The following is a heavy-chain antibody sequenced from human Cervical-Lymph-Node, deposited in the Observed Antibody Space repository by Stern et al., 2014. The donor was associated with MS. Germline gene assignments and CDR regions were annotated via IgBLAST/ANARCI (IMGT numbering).Heavy chain of an antibody. CDR3: TREKYGGNYLDY. D-gene: IGHD4-23*01. Sequence: QLVQSGAEVKKPGASVKVSCKASQYTFTSYHMHWVRQAPGQGLEWMGIINPNGGSTSYAQKFQGRVTMTRDTSTSTAYMELSGLRSEDTAVYYCTREKYGGNYLDYWGQGTLVTVSS. CDR1: QYTFTSYH. V-gene: IGHV1-46*03. J-gene: IGHJ4*02. CDR2: INPNGGST.